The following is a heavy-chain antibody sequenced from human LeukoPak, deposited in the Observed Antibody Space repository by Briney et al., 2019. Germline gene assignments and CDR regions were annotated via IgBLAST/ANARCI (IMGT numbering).Heavy chain of an antibody. CDR3: ARGASPPPLPGGRAFDI. V-gene: IGHV1-2*02. CDR1: GYTFTGYY. CDR2: INPNSGGT. Sequence: VASVKVSCKASGYTFTGYYMHWVRQAPGQGLEWMGWINPNSGGTNYAQKFQGRVTMTRDTSISTAYMELSRLRSEDTAVYYCARGASPPPLPGGRAFDIWGQGTMVTVSS. J-gene: IGHJ3*02.